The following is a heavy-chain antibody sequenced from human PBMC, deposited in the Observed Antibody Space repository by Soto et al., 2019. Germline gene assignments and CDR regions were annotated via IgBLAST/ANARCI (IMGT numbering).Heavy chain of an antibody. D-gene: IGHD4-17*01. CDR3: ARDKGYGDNGFDL. V-gene: IGHV4-4*02. CDR1: GGSISSDDW. Sequence: SETLSLTCTVSGGSISSDDWWSWVRQPPGKGLEWIGEIYHRGSTNYNPSLKSRVTISVDKSKNQFSLKLTSMTAADTAVYYCARDKGYGDNGFDLWGQGILVTVSS. CDR2: IYHRGST. J-gene: IGHJ5*02.